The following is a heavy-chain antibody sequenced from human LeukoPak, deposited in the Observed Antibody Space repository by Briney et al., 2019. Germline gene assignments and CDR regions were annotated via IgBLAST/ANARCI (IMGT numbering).Heavy chain of an antibody. J-gene: IGHJ4*02. D-gene: IGHD4-17*01. V-gene: IGHV1-18*01. CDR1: GYIFTSYG. CDR2: ISAYNGNT. CDR3: ARVIVARAPMYGDTFDY. Sequence: ASVKVSCTASGYIFTSYGISWVRQAPGQGLEWMGWISAYNGNTNYAQKFQGRVTMTTDTSTSTAYMELRSLRSDDTAVYYCARVIVARAPMYGDTFDYWGQGTLVTVSS.